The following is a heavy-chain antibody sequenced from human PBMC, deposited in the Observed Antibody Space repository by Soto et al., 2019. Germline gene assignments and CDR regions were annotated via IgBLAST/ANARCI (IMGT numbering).Heavy chain of an antibody. CDR2: VHHSGNA. Sequence: PSETQSLTCVISGDSVRRGYWDWIRQTPGKGLEWIGTVHHSGNAYYNPSLKSRVTISVDTSKNQFSLKLSSVTAADTALYYCARVGPAVPVTPFGDVIIGSLNLDVWGQGTLVTVSS. D-gene: IGHD3-16*02. J-gene: IGHJ3*01. CDR3: ARVGPAVPVTPFGDVIIGSLNLDV. V-gene: IGHV4-38-2*01. CDR1: GDSVRRGY.